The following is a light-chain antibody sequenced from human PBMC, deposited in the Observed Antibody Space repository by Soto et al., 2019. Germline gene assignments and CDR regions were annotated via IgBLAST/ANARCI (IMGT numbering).Light chain of an antibody. CDR2: DAS. CDR3: QQRSDWAST. J-gene: IGKJ4*01. CDR1: QSVSSY. V-gene: IGKV3-11*01. Sequence: EIVLTQSPATLSLSPGERATLSCRASQSVSSYLVWYQQKPGQVPRLLIYDASNRATGIPARFGGSGSGTDFTLTISGLEPEDSAVYCCQQRSDWASTFGGGTKVEIK.